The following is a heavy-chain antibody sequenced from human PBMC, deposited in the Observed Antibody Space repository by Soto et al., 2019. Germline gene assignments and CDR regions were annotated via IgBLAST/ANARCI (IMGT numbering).Heavy chain of an antibody. CDR3: GGPPLEVGWRGFDF. CDR1: TDSSSFTNSY. Sequence: QLQLQESGPGLVKPSETLSLTCTVSTDSSSFTNSYWGWIRQPPGKGLQWIGSSSYNGGTFYNPSPEGRVVKSFAQSKEAAFLQGNSVTAAGTGVYFCGGPPLEVGWRGFDFLGQG. J-gene: IGHJ4*02. D-gene: IGHD6-19*01. CDR2: SSYNGGT. V-gene: IGHV4-39*07.